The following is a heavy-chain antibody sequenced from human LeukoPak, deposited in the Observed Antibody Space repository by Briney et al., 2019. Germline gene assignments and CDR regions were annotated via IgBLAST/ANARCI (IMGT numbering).Heavy chain of an antibody. J-gene: IGHJ4*02. Sequence: GASVMVSCKTSGYTFPRYGITWVRQAPGQGLEWMGWISTYNGDTNYAQKFQGRLTIIKDTSASTAYMELRSLSSDDTAIYYCAGERIANGRDFDYWGQGTLVTVSS. D-gene: IGHD6-6*01. CDR3: AGERIANGRDFDY. CDR1: GYTFPRYG. CDR2: ISTYNGDT. V-gene: IGHV1-18*01.